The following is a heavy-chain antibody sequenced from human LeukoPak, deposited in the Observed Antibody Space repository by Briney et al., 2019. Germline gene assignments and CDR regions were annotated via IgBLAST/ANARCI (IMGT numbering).Heavy chain of an antibody. Sequence: PSETLSLTCTVSGGSISSSSYYWGWIRQPPGKGLEWIGSIYYSGSTYYNPSLKSRVTISVDTSKNQFSLKLSSATAADTAVYYCARPRGWTPGAFDIWGQGTMVTVSS. CDR1: GGSISSSSYY. J-gene: IGHJ3*02. D-gene: IGHD6-19*01. CDR2: IYYSGST. V-gene: IGHV4-39*01. CDR3: ARPRGWTPGAFDI.